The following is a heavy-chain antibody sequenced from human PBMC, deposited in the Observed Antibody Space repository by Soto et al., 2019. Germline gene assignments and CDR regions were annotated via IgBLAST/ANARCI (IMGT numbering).Heavy chain of an antibody. Sequence: PGESLKISCKGSGYSFTSYWISWVRQMHGKGLEWMGRIDPSDSYTNYSPSFQGHVTISADKSISTAYLQWSSLKASDTAMYYCARLPLTYYYDSSGYYYGRIYYYGMDVWGQGTTVTVSS. CDR1: GYSFTSYW. D-gene: IGHD3-22*01. V-gene: IGHV5-10-1*01. CDR2: IDPSDSYT. CDR3: ARLPLTYYYDSSGYYYGRIYYYGMDV. J-gene: IGHJ6*02.